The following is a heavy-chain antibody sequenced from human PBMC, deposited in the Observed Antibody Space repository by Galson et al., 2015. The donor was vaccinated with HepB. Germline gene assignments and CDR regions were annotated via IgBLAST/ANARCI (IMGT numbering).Heavy chain of an antibody. Sequence: SLRLSCAASGFTFSTYAMSWVRQAPGKGLEWVSAIGAGGTSTYYADSVKGRFTISRDNSKNTLHLQMNSLRAEDTAVYYCAPGWRSSMGAEYWGQGMLVTDSS. CDR3: APGWRSSMGAEY. CDR2: IGAGGTST. CDR1: GFTFSTYA. D-gene: IGHD3-16*01. V-gene: IGHV3-23*01. J-gene: IGHJ1*01.